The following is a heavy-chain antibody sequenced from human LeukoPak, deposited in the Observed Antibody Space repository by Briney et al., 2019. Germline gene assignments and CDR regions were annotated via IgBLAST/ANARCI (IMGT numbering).Heavy chain of an antibody. V-gene: IGHV3-64*04. D-gene: IGHD2/OR15-2a*01. CDR2: ISTKGGST. CDR3: AKDGTSYYYIYY. CDR1: GFIFSNDA. Sequence: GGSLRLSCAASGFIFSNDAMYWVRQARGKGLESVAAISTKGGSTSYADSVKGRMTISRDNSKNTLYLQMNSLRGDDTAVYYCAKDGTSYYYIYYWGQGTLVTVSS. J-gene: IGHJ4*02.